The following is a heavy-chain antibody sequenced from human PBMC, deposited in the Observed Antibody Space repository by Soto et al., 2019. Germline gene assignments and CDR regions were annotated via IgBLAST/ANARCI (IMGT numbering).Heavy chain of an antibody. CDR1: GFTVSTKY. CDR3: ARDPLAADY. CDR2: IYSGGST. J-gene: IGHJ4*02. Sequence: EVQLVESGGGLVQPGGSLRLSCAASGFTVSTKYMSWVRQAPGKGLEWVSGIYSGGSTFYADSARGRFTSSRDNSKNTGNLQMNSLRAEDTAVYYCARDPLAADYLGQGTLVPGSS. V-gene: IGHV3-66*01. D-gene: IGHD3-16*01.